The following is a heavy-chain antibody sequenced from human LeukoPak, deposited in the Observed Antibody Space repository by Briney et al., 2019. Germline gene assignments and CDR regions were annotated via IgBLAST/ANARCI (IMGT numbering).Heavy chain of an antibody. CDR1: GYTFTSYD. D-gene: IGHD3-22*01. J-gene: IGHJ4*02. Sequence: ASVKVSCKASGYTFTSYDINWVRQATGQGLEWMGWMNPNSGNTGYAQKFQGRVTITRNTSISTAYMELSSLRSEDTAVYYCARGRYYYDSSGYYPLYYFDYWGQGTLVTVSS. CDR3: ARGRYYYDSSGYYPLYYFDY. CDR2: MNPNSGNT. V-gene: IGHV1-8*03.